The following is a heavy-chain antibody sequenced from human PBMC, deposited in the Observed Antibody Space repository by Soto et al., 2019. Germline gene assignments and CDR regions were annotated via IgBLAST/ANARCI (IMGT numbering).Heavy chain of an antibody. V-gene: IGHV6-1*01. D-gene: IGHD6-19*01. J-gene: IGHJ6*02. CDR3: AREGVGSSGWYAVDLYYYYYYGMDV. Sequence: PSQTLSLTCAISGDSVSSNSAAWNWIRQSPSRGLEWLGRTYYRSKWYNDYAVSVKSRIIINPDTSKNQFSLQLNSVTPEDTAVYYCAREGVGSSGWYAVDLYYYYYYGMDVWGQGTTVTVSS. CDR1: GDSVSSNSAA. CDR2: TYYRSKWYN.